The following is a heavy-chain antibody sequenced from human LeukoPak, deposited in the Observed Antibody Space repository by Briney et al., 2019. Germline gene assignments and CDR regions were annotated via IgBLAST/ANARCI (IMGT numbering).Heavy chain of an antibody. V-gene: IGHV4-39*07. Sequence: SEPLSLPCPVSGGSIISSTYYWGWIRQPPGQGLEWIGNSYYRGSTYYNPSLKSRVTISVDTSKNQFSLKLSSVTAADTAVYYCARDQGTIILGYFDYWGQGTLVTVSS. CDR2: SYYRGST. CDR1: GGSIISSTYY. CDR3: ARDQGTIILGYFDY. J-gene: IGHJ4*02. D-gene: IGHD3-22*01.